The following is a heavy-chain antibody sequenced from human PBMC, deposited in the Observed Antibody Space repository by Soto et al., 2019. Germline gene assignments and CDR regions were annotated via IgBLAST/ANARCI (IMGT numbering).Heavy chain of an antibody. CDR1: GFTFSTYG. Sequence: GGSLRLSCAASGFTFSTYGMHWVRQAPGKGLEWVAAMSYDGTKQYYVDSVKGRFTISRDNAKNSLYLQMNSLRAEDTAVYYCARGSVVVVAATWYYYYGMDVWGQGTTVTVSS. CDR2: MSYDGTKQ. V-gene: IGHV3-30*03. D-gene: IGHD2-15*01. CDR3: ARGSVVVVAATWYYYYGMDV. J-gene: IGHJ6*02.